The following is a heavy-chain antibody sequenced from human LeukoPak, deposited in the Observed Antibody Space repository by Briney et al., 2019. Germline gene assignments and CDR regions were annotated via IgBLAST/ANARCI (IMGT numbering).Heavy chain of an antibody. CDR2: IIPIFGTA. CDR3: ARPQGYCSSTSCPGSFDY. CDR1: GGTSSSYA. J-gene: IGHJ4*02. V-gene: IGHV1-69*05. D-gene: IGHD2-2*01. Sequence: SVKVSCKASGGTSSSYAISWVRQAPGQGLEWMGGIIPIFGTANYAQKFQGRVTMTTDTSTSTAYMELRSLRSDDTAVYYCARPQGYCSSTSCPGSFDYWGQGTLVTVSS.